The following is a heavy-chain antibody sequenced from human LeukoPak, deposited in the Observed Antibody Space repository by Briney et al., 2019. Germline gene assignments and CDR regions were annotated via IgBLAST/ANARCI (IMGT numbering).Heavy chain of an antibody. V-gene: IGHV3-23*01. CDR3: AKESANWGYNWFDP. Sequence: PGWSLTVSCLACLFTLRNYAISGLGQAPGKGLDWVSAISAGGGSTYYGDSVKGRFTISRDNSKNTLYLQMNSLRAEDTAIYYCAKESANWGYNWFDPWGQGNQVTVS. J-gene: IGHJ5*02. CDR2: ISAGGGST. CDR1: LFTLRNYA. D-gene: IGHD7-27*01.